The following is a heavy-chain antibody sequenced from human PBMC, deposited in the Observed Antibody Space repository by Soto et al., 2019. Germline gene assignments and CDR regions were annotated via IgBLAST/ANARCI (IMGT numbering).Heavy chain of an antibody. V-gene: IGHV1-69*13. D-gene: IGHD6-25*01. CDR3: ARGGENSRGGLFDP. CDR1: GGTFSSYA. J-gene: IGHJ5*02. CDR2: IIPIFGTA. Sequence: SVKVSCKASGGTFSSYAISWVRQAPGQGLEWMGGIIPIFGTANYAQTFQGRVTITADESTSTAYMELSSLRSEDTAVYYCARGGENSRGGLFDPWGQGTLVTVSS.